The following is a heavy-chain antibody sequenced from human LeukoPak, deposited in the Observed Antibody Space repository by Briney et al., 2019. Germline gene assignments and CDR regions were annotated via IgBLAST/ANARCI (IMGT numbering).Heavy chain of an antibody. V-gene: IGHV3-20*04. CDR1: GFTVNSNY. CDR3: ARLIAVAGSYYFDY. CDR2: INWNGGST. J-gene: IGHJ4*02. Sequence: PGGSLRLSCAASGFTVNSNYMSWVRQAPGKGLEWGSGINWNGGSTGYADSVKGRFTISRDNAKNSLYLQMNSLRAEDTALYYCARLIAVAGSYYFDYWGQGTLVTVSS. D-gene: IGHD6-19*01.